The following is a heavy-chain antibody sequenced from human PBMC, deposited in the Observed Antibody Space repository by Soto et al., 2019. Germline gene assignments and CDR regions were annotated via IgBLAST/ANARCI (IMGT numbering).Heavy chain of an antibody. CDR1: GFTFSSYE. CDR3: ARDRGGSVVVPAAMDY. J-gene: IGHJ4*02. V-gene: IGHV3-48*03. D-gene: IGHD2-2*01. CDR2: ISSSGSTI. Sequence: GGSLRLSCAASGFTFSSYEMNWVRQAPGKGLEWVSYISSSGSTIYYADSVKGRFTISRDNAKNSLYLQMNSLRAEDTAVYYCARDRGGSVVVPAAMDYWGQGTLVTVSS.